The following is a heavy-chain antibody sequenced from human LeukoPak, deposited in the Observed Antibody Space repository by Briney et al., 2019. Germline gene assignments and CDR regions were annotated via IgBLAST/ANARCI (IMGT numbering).Heavy chain of an antibody. CDR1: GFTFTSSA. V-gene: IGHV1-58*01. D-gene: IGHD6-13*01. CDR3: AREGNSSTADY. J-gene: IGHJ4*02. CDR2: IVVGSGNT. Sequence: ASVTVSCKASGFTFTSSAVQWVRQARGQRLEWIGWIVVGSGNTNYAQKFQGRVTITADELTSTAYMELSSLRSEDTAVYYCAREGNSSTADYWGQGTLVTVPS.